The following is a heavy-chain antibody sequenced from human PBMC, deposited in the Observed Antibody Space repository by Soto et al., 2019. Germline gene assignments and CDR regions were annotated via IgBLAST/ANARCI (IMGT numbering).Heavy chain of an antibody. CDR2: MYPRSGGT. V-gene: IGHV1-2*02. J-gene: IGHJ6*02. Sequence: ASVKVSCKASGYTFTNYYMHWVRQAPGQVLEWMGWMYPRSGGTKYAQAFQVMVTMTWDGSIITSYMEVTSLRPGDTAVYFCARSDDSTYYPLDLWG. CDR1: GYTFTNYY. CDR3: ARSDDSTYYPLDL. D-gene: IGHD3-10*01.